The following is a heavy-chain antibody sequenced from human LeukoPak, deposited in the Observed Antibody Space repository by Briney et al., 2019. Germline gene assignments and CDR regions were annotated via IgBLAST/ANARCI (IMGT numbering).Heavy chain of an antibody. CDR3: ARDLGSGSFRRDAFDI. Sequence: SETLSLTCTVSGGSISSGSYYWSWIRQPAGKGLEWIGRIYTSGSTNYNPSLKSRVTMSVDTSKNQFSLKLSSVTAADTAVYYCARDLGSGSFRRDAFDIWGQGTMVTVSS. V-gene: IGHV4-61*02. CDR1: GGSISSGSYY. D-gene: IGHD1-26*01. CDR2: IYTSGST. J-gene: IGHJ3*02.